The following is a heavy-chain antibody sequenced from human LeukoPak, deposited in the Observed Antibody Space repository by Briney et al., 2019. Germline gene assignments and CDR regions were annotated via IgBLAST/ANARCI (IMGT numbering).Heavy chain of an antibody. D-gene: IGHD3-3*01. Sequence: PSETLSLTCTVSGGSISSGGYYWSWIRRHPGKGLEWIGYIYYSGSTYYNPSLKSRVTISVDTSKNQFSLKLSSVTAADTAVYYCARVSAGPILRFLEWLDPYYYYGMDVWGQGTTVTVSS. V-gene: IGHV4-31*03. CDR2: IYYSGST. CDR1: GGSISSGGYY. CDR3: ARVSAGPILRFLEWLDPYYYYGMDV. J-gene: IGHJ6*02.